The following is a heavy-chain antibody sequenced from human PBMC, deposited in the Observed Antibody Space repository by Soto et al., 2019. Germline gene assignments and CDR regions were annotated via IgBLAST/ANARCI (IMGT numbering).Heavy chain of an antibody. CDR3: AREGDIVVVPAAIRGGWFDP. Sequence: SETLSLTCTVSGGSISSGGYYWSWIRQHPGKGLEWIGYIYYSGSTYYNPSLKSRVTISVDTSKNQFSLKLSSVTAADTAVYYCAREGDIVVVPAAIRGGWFDPWGQGTTVTVSS. D-gene: IGHD2-2*02. CDR2: IYYSGST. CDR1: GGSISSGGYY. J-gene: IGHJ5*01. V-gene: IGHV4-31*03.